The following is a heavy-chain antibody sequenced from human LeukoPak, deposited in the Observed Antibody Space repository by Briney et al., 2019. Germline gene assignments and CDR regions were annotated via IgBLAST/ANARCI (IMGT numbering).Heavy chain of an antibody. CDR3: ARRLTGSGSYPDY. Sequence: PSETLSLTCTVSGGSISSYYWSWIRQPPGKGLEWIGYIYYSGSTNYNPSLKSRVTISVDTSKNQFSLKLSSVTAADTAVYYCARRLTGSGSYPDYWGQGTLVTVSS. CDR1: GGSISSYY. D-gene: IGHD3-10*01. J-gene: IGHJ4*02. V-gene: IGHV4-59*01. CDR2: IYYSGST.